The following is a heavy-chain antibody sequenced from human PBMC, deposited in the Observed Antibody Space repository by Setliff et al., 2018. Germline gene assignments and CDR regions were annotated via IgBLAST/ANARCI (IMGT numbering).Heavy chain of an antibody. V-gene: IGHV3-23*01. Sequence: GGSLRLSCVVSGFTFNNYAMTWVRQAPGKGLEWVSSISGSGGTTDYADSVRGRFTVSRDNSKDTVYLQMDSLRAEDTAVYYCVRELRVIVGVGIQGVFDIWGQGTMVTVSS. CDR3: VRELRVIVGVGIQGVFDI. CDR1: GFTFNNYA. D-gene: IGHD3-22*01. CDR2: ISGSGGTT. J-gene: IGHJ3*02.